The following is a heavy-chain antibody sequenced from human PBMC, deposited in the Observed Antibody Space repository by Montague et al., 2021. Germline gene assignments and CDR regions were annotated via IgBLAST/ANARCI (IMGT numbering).Heavy chain of an antibody. CDR3: ARHVIGNYGMDV. J-gene: IGHJ6*02. CDR2: IYYSGST. V-gene: IGHV4-39*01. CDR1: GGSIRSSIYC. D-gene: IGHD3-16*02. Sequence: SETLSLTCTVSGGSIRSSIYCWAWIRQPPGKGLEWIGSIYYSGSTYYNPSLKSRVTISVDTSKNQFSLKLSSVTAADTAVYYCARHVIGNYGMDVWGQGTPVTVSS.